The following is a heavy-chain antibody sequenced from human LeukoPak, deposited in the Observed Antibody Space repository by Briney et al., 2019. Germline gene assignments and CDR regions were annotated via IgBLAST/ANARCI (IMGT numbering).Heavy chain of an antibody. D-gene: IGHD3-22*01. CDR2: INHSGST. J-gene: IGHJ4*02. Sequence: KPSETLSLTCAVYGGSFSGYYWSWIRQPPGKGLERIGEINHSGSTNYNPSLKSRVTISVDTSKNQFSLKLSSVTAADTAVYYCARDGGWLSFFDYWGQGTLVTVSS. CDR3: ARDGGWLSFFDY. CDR1: GGSFSGYY. V-gene: IGHV4-34*01.